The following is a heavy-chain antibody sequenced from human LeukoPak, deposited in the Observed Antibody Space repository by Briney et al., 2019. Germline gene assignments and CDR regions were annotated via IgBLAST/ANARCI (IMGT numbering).Heavy chain of an antibody. CDR2: IIPILGIA. CDR3: ARDLLTTVVTRYFDY. V-gene: IGHV1-69*04. Sequence: SVKVSCKASGGTFSSYAISWVRQAPGQGLEWMGRIIPILGIANYAQKFQGRVTITADKSTSTAYMELSSLRSEDTAVYYCARDLLTTVVTRYFDYWGQGTLVTASS. D-gene: IGHD4-23*01. CDR1: GGTFSSYA. J-gene: IGHJ4*02.